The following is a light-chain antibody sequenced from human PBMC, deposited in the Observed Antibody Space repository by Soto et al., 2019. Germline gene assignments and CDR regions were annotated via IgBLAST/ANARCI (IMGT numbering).Light chain of an antibody. CDR2: RAS. CDR1: QSINNW. V-gene: IGKV1-5*03. J-gene: IGKJ2*01. CDR3: QHYNTYRYT. Sequence: DIQMTQSPSILSASVGDRVTITCRASQSINNWLAWYQQKPGKAPKFLIYRASNLESGVPSRFSGSASGTEFTLTINGLQSDDFATYYCQHYNTYRYTFGQGTKLEIK.